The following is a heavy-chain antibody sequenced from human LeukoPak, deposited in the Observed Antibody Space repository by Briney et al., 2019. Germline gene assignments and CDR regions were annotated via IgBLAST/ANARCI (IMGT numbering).Heavy chain of an antibody. CDR1: GGTFSSYA. Sequence: EASVKVSCKASGGTFSSYAISWVRQAPGQGLEWMGGIIPIFGTANYAQKFQGRVTITADESTSTAYLELSSLRSEDTAVYYCARSQYYYYYYMDVWGKGTTVTISS. J-gene: IGHJ6*03. CDR2: IIPIFGTA. CDR3: ARSQYYYYYYMDV. V-gene: IGHV1-69*13.